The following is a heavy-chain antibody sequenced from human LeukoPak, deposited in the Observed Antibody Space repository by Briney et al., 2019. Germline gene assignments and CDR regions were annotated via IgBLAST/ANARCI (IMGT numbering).Heavy chain of an antibody. CDR2: IYHSVNT. Sequence: SETLSLTCTVSGGSISSHHGSWIRQPPGKGLEWIGFIYHSVNTNYNPSLKSRVTISVDTSKNQFSLKLSSVTAADTAVYYCARDVGAIYYHYYMDVWGKGTTVTVSS. CDR1: GGSISSHH. J-gene: IGHJ6*03. CDR3: ARDVGAIYYHYYMDV. V-gene: IGHV4-59*11. D-gene: IGHD3-16*01.